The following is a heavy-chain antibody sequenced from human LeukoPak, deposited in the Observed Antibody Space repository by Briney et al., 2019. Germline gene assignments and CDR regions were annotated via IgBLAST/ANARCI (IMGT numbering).Heavy chain of an antibody. Sequence: GASVKVSCKASGYTFTSYGISWVRQAPGQGLEWMGWISAYNGNTNYAQKLQGRVTMTTDTSTSTAYMELRSLRSDDTAVYYCARRVPTYYDILTGSSTGENAFDIWGQGTMVTVSS. D-gene: IGHD3-9*01. J-gene: IGHJ3*02. CDR2: ISAYNGNT. CDR1: GYTFTSYG. CDR3: ARRVPTYYDILTGSSTGENAFDI. V-gene: IGHV1-18*01.